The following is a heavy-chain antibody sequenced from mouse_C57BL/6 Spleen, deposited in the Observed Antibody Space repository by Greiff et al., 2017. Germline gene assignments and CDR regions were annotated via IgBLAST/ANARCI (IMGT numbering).Heavy chain of an antibody. Sequence: EVQRVESGAELVRPGASVKLSCTASGFNIKDDYMHWVKQRPEQGLEWIGWIDPENGDTEYASKFQGKATITADTSSNTAYLQLSSLTSEDTAVYYCTTATTVVAHWYFDVWGTGTTVTVSS. CDR2: IDPENGDT. CDR3: TTATTVVAHWYFDV. CDR1: GFNIKDDY. V-gene: IGHV14-4*01. D-gene: IGHD1-1*01. J-gene: IGHJ1*03.